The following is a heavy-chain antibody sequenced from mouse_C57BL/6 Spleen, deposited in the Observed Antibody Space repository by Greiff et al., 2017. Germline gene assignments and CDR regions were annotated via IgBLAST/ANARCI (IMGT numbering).Heavy chain of an antibody. J-gene: IGHJ2*01. CDR1: GYTFTSYD. D-gene: IGHD4-1*01. CDR3: ANWDEDY. V-gene: IGHV1-85*01. CDR2: IYPRDGST. Sequence: CKASGYTFTSYDINWVKQRPGQGLEWIGWIYPRDGSTKYNEKFKSKATLTVDKPSSTAYMQLSSLTSEDSAVYYCANWDEDYWGQGSTLTVSS.